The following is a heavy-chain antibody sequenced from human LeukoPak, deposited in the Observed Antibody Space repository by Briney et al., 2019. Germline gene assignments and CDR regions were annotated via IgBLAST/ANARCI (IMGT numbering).Heavy chain of an antibody. J-gene: IGHJ4*02. CDR2: ISWDGGST. D-gene: IGHD3-10*01. CDR3: AKDYYYGSGTYSPYFDY. Sequence: GGSLRLSCAASGFTVNSNYWSWVRQAPGKGLEWVSLISWDGGSTYYADSVKGRFTISRDNSKNSLYLQMNSLRTEDTALYYCAKDYYYGSGTYSPYFDYWGQGTLVTVSS. V-gene: IGHV3-43*01. CDR1: GFTVNSNY.